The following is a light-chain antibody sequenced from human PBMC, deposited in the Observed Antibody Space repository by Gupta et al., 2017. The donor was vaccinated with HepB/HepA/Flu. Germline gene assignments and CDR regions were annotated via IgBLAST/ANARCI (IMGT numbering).Light chain of an antibody. CDR1: KFGVKY. CDR3: QAWDSSSVV. V-gene: IGLV3-1*01. Sequence: SSELTQPPSVPVSAGQTASITCSGDKFGVKYACWYQQKPGQSPVLVIYQDSKRPSGIPERFSGSNSGNTATLTISGTQAMDEADYYCQAWDSSSVVFGGGTKLTVL. J-gene: IGLJ2*01. CDR2: QDS.